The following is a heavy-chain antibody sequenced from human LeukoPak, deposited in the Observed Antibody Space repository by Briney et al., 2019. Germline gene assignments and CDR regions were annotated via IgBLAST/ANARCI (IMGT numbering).Heavy chain of an antibody. D-gene: IGHD5-18*01. J-gene: IGHJ3*02. CDR3: ARDRIQLWSWADAFDI. Sequence: PSETLSLTCTVSGGSISSYYWSWIRQPPGKGLEWIGYIYYSGSTNYNPSLKSRVTISVDTSKNQFSLKLSSVTAADTAVYYCARDRIQLWSWADAFDIWGQGTMVTVSS. CDR1: GGSISSYY. V-gene: IGHV4-59*12. CDR2: IYYSGST.